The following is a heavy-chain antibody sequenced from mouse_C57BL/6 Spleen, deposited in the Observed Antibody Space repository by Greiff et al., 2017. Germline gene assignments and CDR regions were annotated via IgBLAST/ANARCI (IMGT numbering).Heavy chain of an antibody. J-gene: IGHJ3*01. Sequence: VQLQQSGPELVKPGASVKISCKASGYTFTDYYMNWVKQSHGKSLEWIGDINPNHGGTSYNQKFKGKATLTVDKSSSTAYMELRSLTSEDAAVYYCASPYDYDAWFAYWGQGTLVTVSA. CDR1: GYTFTDYY. CDR2: INPNHGGT. D-gene: IGHD2-4*01. V-gene: IGHV1-26*01. CDR3: ASPYDYDAWFAY.